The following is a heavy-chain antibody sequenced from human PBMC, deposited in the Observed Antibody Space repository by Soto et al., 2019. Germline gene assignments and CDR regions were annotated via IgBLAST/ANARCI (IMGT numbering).Heavy chain of an antibody. V-gene: IGHV4-30-4*01. CDR2: IYHSEST. CDR1: GASSSSGDHY. D-gene: IGHD6-19*01. J-gene: IGHJ5*02. CDR3: ASQGGSSSGWRPWNWFDP. Sequence: PSETLSLTCTVSGASSSSGDHYWSWIRQPPGKGQEWIGYIYHSESTYYNPSLKSRVTVSVDTSKNQFSLKLKSVTAADTAVYYCASQGGSSSGWRPWNWFDPWGQGTLVTVSS.